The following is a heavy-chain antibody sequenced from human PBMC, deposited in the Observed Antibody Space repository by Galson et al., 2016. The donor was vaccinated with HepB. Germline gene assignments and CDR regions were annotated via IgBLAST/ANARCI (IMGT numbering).Heavy chain of an antibody. CDR3: AREGVDTSGWFAIDV. V-gene: IGHV3-33*01. D-gene: IGHD6-19*01. CDR1: GFTFSRHG. CDR2: IWHDGSNK. Sequence: SLRLSCAASGFTFSRHGMHWVRQASGKGLEWVAVIWHDGSNKYYADSVKGRFTISKDNSKSTVYLQMNSLRVEDSAVYYCAREGVDTSGWFAIDVWGQGTTVTVSS. J-gene: IGHJ6*02.